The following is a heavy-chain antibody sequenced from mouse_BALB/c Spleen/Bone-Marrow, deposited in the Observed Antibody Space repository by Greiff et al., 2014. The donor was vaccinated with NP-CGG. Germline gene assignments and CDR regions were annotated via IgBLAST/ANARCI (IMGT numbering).Heavy chain of an antibody. CDR2: INPSTGYT. Sequence: VKLQESGAELAKPGASVKMSCKASGYTFTSYWMHWVKQRPGQGLEWIGYINPSTGYTEYNQKFKDKATLTAAKSSSTAYMQLSSLTSEDSAVYYCARPPYYYGSSYDAMDYWGQGTSVTVSS. J-gene: IGHJ4*01. CDR1: GYTFTSYW. CDR3: ARPPYYYGSSYDAMDY. D-gene: IGHD1-1*01. V-gene: IGHV1-7*01.